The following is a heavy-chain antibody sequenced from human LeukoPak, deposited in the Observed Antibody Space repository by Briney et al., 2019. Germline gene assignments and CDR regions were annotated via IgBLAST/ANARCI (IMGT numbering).Heavy chain of an antibody. CDR1: GFTFSSYG. Sequence: GGSLRLSCAASGFTFSSYGMHWVRQAPGKGLEWVAVISYDGSNKYYADSVKGRFTISRDNSKNTLYLQMNSLRAEDTAVYYCSPAGQGAFDIWGHGTKVTVSS. J-gene: IGHJ3*02. V-gene: IGHV3-30*03. D-gene: IGHD1-14*01. CDR2: ISYDGSNK. CDR3: SPAGQGAFDI.